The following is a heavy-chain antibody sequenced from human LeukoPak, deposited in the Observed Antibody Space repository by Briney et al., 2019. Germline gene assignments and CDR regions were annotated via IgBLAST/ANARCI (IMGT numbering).Heavy chain of an antibody. Sequence: SETLSLTCTVSGGSISSYYWSWIRQPPGKGLEWIGYIYYSGSTNYNPSLKSRVTISVDTSKNQFSLKLSSVTAAVTAVYYCARAELDCTNGVCYRAEYFQHWGQGTLVTVSS. J-gene: IGHJ1*01. D-gene: IGHD2-8*01. CDR1: GGSISSYY. V-gene: IGHV4-59*01. CDR3: ARAELDCTNGVCYRAEYFQH. CDR2: IYYSGST.